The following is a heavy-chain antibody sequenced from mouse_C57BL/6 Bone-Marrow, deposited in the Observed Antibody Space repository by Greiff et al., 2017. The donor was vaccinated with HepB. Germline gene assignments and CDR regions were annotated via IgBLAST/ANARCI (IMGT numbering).Heavy chain of an antibody. D-gene: IGHD1-1*01. CDR2: IHPNSGST. CDR1: GYTFTSYW. V-gene: IGHV1-64*01. J-gene: IGHJ1*03. CDR3: ARWDTTVVDLWYFDV. Sequence: QVQLQQSGAELVKPGASVKLSCKASGYTFTSYWMHWVKQRPGQGLEWIGMIHPNSGSTNYNEKFKSKATLTVDKSSSTAYMQLGSLTSEDSAVYYGARWDTTVVDLWYFDVWGTGTTVTVSS.